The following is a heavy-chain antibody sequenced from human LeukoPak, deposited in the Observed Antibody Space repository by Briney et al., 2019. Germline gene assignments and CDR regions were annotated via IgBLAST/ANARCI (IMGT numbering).Heavy chain of an antibody. V-gene: IGHV3-23*01. CDR1: GFTFSNYA. D-gene: IGHD2-8*01. Sequence: QTGGSLRLSCAASGFTFSNYAMTWVRQAPGKGLEWVATIGGGPVYYADSVKGRFTISRDDSKNTLYLQMNSLRVEDTAIYYCAKDSYSHNGIYDALDIWGQGTMVTVSS. CDR3: AKDSYSHNGIYDALDI. J-gene: IGHJ3*02. CDR2: IGGGPV.